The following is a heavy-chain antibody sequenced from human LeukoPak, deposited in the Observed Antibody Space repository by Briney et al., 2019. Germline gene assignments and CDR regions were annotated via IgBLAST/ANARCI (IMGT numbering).Heavy chain of an antibody. CDR2: ISGSGGST. Sequence: GGSLRLSCAASGFTFSSYGMSWVRQAPGKGLEWVSAISGSGGSTYYADSVKGRFTISRDNSKNTLYLQMNSLRAEDTALYYCARDGYSGYDWVYWGQGTLVTVSS. CDR1: GFTFSSYG. J-gene: IGHJ4*02. CDR3: ARDGYSGYDWVY. V-gene: IGHV3-23*01. D-gene: IGHD5-12*01.